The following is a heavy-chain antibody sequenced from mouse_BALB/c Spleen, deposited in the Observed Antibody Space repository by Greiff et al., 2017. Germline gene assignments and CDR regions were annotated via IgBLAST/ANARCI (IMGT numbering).Heavy chain of an antibody. D-gene: IGHD3-2*01. J-gene: IGHJ3*01. V-gene: IGHV1S127*01. CDR2: IDPSDSET. Sequence: VQLQQSGPQLVRPGASVKISCKASGYSFTSYWMHWVKQRPGQGLEWIGMIDPSDSETRLNQKFKDKATLTVDKSSSTAYMQLSSPTSEDSAVYYCARDSSGSWFAYWGQGTLVTVSA. CDR3: ARDSSGSWFAY. CDR1: GYSFTSYW.